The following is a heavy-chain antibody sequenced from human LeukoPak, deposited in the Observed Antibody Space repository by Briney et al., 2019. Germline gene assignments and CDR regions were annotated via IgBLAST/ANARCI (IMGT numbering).Heavy chain of an antibody. CDR2: IYYSGST. Sequence: SETLSLTCTVSGGSISSSSYYWGWIRQPPGRGLGWIGSIYYSGSTYYNPSLKSRLTITVDTSKNQFSLKLSSVTAADTAVYYCARALTGAFYYYGLDVWGQGTTVTVSS. CDR3: ARALTGAFYYYGLDV. CDR1: GGSISSSSYY. D-gene: IGHD7-27*01. J-gene: IGHJ6*02. V-gene: IGHV4-39*01.